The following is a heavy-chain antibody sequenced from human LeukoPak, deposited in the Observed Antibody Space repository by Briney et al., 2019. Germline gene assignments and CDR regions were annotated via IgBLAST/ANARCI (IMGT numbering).Heavy chain of an antibody. V-gene: IGHV3-23*01. Sequence: GGSLRLSCAASGLTFSSYAMSWVRKAPGKGLEWVSAISGSCGSTYYPNSVKGRFTISRHNYKNSLYLQMNSLRPEDTAVYCCASEGPYRSSWYPPDYWGQGTLDTVSS. CDR3: ASEGPYRSSWYPPDY. CDR2: ISGSCGST. J-gene: IGHJ4*02. CDR1: GLTFSSYA. D-gene: IGHD6-13*01.